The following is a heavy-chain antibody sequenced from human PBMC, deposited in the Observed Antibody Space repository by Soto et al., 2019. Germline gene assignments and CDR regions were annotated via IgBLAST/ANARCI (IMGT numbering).Heavy chain of an antibody. CDR1: GGSPRRGGYL. D-gene: IGHD3-10*01. CDR3: ARDRAVRGVPRASNWFDP. J-gene: IGHJ5*02. V-gene: IGHV4-31*03. Sequence: PSEALSLPSTVSGGSPRRGGYLLSRIRPHPRKGLEWIGYIYYSGSTYYNPSLKSRVTISVDTSKNQFSLKLSSVTAADTAVYYCARDRAVRGVPRASNWFDPWGQGTLVTVSS. CDR2: IYYSGST.